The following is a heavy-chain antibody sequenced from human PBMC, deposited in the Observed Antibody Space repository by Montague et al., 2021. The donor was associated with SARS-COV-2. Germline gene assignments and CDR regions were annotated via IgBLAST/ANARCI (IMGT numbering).Heavy chain of an antibody. D-gene: IGHD6-19*01. CDR2: IWYDGSNK. J-gene: IGHJ4*02. CDR3: ARDRGIAVTGTLYYFDY. V-gene: IGHV3-33*01. Sequence: SLRLSCAASGFTFSRYGMHWFRQAPGKGLEWVAVIWYDGSNKYYADSVKGRFTISRDNSKNTLYLQMNGLRAEDTAVYYCARDRGIAVTGTLYYFDYWGQGTLVTVSS. CDR1: GFTFSRYG.